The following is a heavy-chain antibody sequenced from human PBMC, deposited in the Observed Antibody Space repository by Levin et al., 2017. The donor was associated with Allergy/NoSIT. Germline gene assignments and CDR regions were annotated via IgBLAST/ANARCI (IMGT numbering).Heavy chain of an antibody. Sequence: PGGSLRLSCAASGFTFSSYAMSWVRQAPGKGLEWVSAISGSGGSTYYADSVKGRFTISRDNSKNTLYLQMNSLRAEDTAVYYCAKDPNPADTAMRDNWGQGTLVTVSS. CDR2: ISGSGGST. J-gene: IGHJ4*02. CDR1: GFTFSSYA. CDR3: AKDPNPADTAMRDN. D-gene: IGHD5-18*01. V-gene: IGHV3-23*01.